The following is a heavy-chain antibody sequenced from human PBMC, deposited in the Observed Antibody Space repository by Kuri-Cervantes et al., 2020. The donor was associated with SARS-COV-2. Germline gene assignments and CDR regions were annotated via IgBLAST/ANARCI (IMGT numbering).Heavy chain of an antibody. J-gene: IGHJ6*03. D-gene: IGHD3-3*01. Sequence: ASVKVSCKASGYTFTSYYMHWVRQAPGQGLEWMGIINPSGGSTSYAQKFQGRVTMTRDTSTSTVYMELSSLRSEDTVVYYCARGLGFRPDYDFWSGYRVGYYMDVWGKRTTVTVSS. CDR3: ARGLGFRPDYDFWSGYRVGYYMDV. V-gene: IGHV1-46*01. CDR2: INPSGGST. CDR1: GYTFTSYY.